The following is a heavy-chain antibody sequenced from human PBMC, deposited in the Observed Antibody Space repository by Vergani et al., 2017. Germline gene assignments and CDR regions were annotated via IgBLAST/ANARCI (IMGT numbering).Heavy chain of an antibody. Sequence: QVTLRESGPALVKPTQTLTLTCTFSGFSLSTSGMCVSWIRQPPGKALEWLALIDWDDDKYYSTSLKTRLTISKDTSKNQVVLTMTNMDPVDTATYYCAHSGRGIAVALPDAFDIWGQGTMVTVSS. CDR2: IDWDDDK. V-gene: IGHV2-70*01. J-gene: IGHJ3*02. D-gene: IGHD6-19*01. CDR1: GFSLSTSGMC. CDR3: AHSGRGIAVALPDAFDI.